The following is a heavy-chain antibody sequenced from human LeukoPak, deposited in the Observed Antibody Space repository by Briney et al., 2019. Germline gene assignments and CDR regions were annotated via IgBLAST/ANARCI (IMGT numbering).Heavy chain of an antibody. D-gene: IGHD4-17*01. V-gene: IGHV3-43*01. J-gene: IGHJ4*02. CDR2: ISGHGDKT. CDR3: AKDGYGDYDY. CDR1: GLSIGDNS. Sequence: GGSLRLSCAASGLSIGDNSMHWVRQAPGKGLEWVSLISGHGDKTYYADSVKGRFTISRDNSKNSLFLQMNSLRTEDTALYYCAKDGYGDYDYWGQGTLVTVSS.